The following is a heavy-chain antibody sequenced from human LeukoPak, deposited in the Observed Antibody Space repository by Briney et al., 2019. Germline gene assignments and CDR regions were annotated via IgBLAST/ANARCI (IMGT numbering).Heavy chain of an antibody. Sequence: RPGGSLRLSCAASGFTVSSNYMSWVRQAPGKGLEWVSVIYSGGSTYYADSVKGRFTISRDNSKNTLYLQMNSLRAEDTAVYYCARDRGDYGDWRYAFDIWGQGTMVTVSS. J-gene: IGHJ3*02. CDR3: ARDRGDYGDWRYAFDI. CDR2: IYSGGST. CDR1: GFTVSSNY. D-gene: IGHD4-17*01. V-gene: IGHV3-66*01.